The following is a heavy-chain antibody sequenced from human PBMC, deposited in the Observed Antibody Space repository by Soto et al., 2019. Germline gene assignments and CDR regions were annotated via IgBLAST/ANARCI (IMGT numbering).Heavy chain of an antibody. V-gene: IGHV3-23*01. Sequence: GGSLRLSCAASGFTFSSYAMSWVRQAPGKGLEWVSAISGSGGSTYYADSVKGRFTISRDNSKNTLYLQMNSLRAEDTAVYYCAKDRVYNWIPQDWFDPWGQGTLVTVSS. CDR3: AKDRVYNWIPQDWFDP. CDR2: ISGSGGST. CDR1: GFTFSSYA. D-gene: IGHD1-20*01. J-gene: IGHJ5*02.